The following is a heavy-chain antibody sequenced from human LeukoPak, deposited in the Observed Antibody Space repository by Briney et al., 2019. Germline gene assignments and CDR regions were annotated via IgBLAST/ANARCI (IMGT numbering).Heavy chain of an antibody. Sequence: RSQTLSLTCAISGDSVSSNSVTWNWIRLSPSRGLEWLGRTYYRSTWYNDYAVSVRGRITVNPDTSKNQFSLHLNSVTPEDTAIYYCARRLTQYDCFDPWGQGILVTVSS. CDR1: GDSVSSNSVT. D-gene: IGHD2-2*01. CDR2: TYYRSTWYN. V-gene: IGHV6-1*01. CDR3: ARRLTQYDCFDP. J-gene: IGHJ5*02.